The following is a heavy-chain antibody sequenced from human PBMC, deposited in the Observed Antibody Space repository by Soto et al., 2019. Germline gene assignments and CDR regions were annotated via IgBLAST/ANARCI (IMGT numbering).Heavy chain of an antibody. D-gene: IGHD3-9*01. CDR1: GFTFSGYS. CDR2: ISSGSKTI. CDR3: AREDILGTRSFDY. J-gene: IGHJ4*02. V-gene: IGHV3-48*02. Sequence: GGSLRLSCAASGFTFSGYSVNWVHQAPGKGLEWVSYISSGSKTIYYADSVKGRFTVSRDNARNSQYLQMNSLRDEDTAVYYCAREDILGTRSFDYWGQGTLVTVSS.